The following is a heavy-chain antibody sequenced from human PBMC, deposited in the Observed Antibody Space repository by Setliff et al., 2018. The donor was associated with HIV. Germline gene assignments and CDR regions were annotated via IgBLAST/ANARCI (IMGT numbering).Heavy chain of an antibody. CDR3: AKWNVAFDI. V-gene: IGHV3-30-3*02. D-gene: IGHD1-1*01. CDR2: ISYDGSNK. CDR1: GFTFSSYA. J-gene: IGHJ3*02. Sequence: PGGSLRLSCAASGFTFSSYAMHWVRQAPGKGLEWVAVISYDGSNKYYADSVKGRFTISRDNAKNSLYLQMNSLRAEDTAVYYCAKWNVAFDIWGHGTMVTVSS.